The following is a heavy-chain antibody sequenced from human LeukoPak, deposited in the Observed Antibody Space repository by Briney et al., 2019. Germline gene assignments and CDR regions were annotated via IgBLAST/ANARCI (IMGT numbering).Heavy chain of an antibody. Sequence: QPGGSLRLSCAASRFTFSSYAMSWVRQAPGKGLEWVSGISGSGGSTDYADSVKGRCTISRDDSKNTLYLQMNSLRVEDTAVYYCAKSTGICSSTTCYPSFDYWGQGTLVTVSS. D-gene: IGHD2-2*01. J-gene: IGHJ4*02. CDR3: AKSTGICSSTTCYPSFDY. CDR1: RFTFSSYA. CDR2: ISGSGGST. V-gene: IGHV3-23*01.